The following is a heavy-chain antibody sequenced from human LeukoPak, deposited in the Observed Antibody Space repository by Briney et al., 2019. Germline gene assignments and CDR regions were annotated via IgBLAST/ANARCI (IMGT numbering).Heavy chain of an antibody. J-gene: IGHJ4*02. V-gene: IGHV3-53*01. CDR1: GFSFSNYW. Sequence: GGSLRLSCAASGFSFSNYWMSWVRQAPGKGLEWVSVIYTSGSTFYADSVKGRFTISRDNSKSTLYLQMNGLRAEDTAVYYCARDGGSRDFDYWGQGTLVTVSS. D-gene: IGHD3-16*01. CDR3: ARDGGSRDFDY. CDR2: IYTSGST.